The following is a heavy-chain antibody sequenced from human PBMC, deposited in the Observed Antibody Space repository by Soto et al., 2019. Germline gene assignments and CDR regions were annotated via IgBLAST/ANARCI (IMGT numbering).Heavy chain of an antibody. CDR3: ASTIEYSLDY. J-gene: IGHJ4*02. CDR1: GFTVSSNY. V-gene: IGHV3-53*01. D-gene: IGHD6-6*01. Sequence: GGSLRLSCAASGFTVSSNYMSWVRQAPGKGLEWVSVIYSGGSTYYADSVTGRFTISRDNSKNTLYLQMNSLRAEDTAVYYCASTIEYSLDYWGQGTLVTVSS. CDR2: IYSGGST.